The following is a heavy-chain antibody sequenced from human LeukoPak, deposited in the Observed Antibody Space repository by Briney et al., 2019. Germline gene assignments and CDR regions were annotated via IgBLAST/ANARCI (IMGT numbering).Heavy chain of an antibody. CDR1: GFTFSSYA. CDR3: AKGDLIVVVVAATGEDAFDI. D-gene: IGHD2-15*01. J-gene: IGHJ3*02. V-gene: IGHV3-23*01. Sequence: GGSPRLSCAASGFTFSSYAMSWVRQAPGKGLEWVSAISGSGGSTYYADSVKGRFTISRDNSTNTLYLQMNSLRAEDTAVYYCAKGDLIVVVVAATGEDAFDIWGQGTMVTVSS. CDR2: ISGSGGST.